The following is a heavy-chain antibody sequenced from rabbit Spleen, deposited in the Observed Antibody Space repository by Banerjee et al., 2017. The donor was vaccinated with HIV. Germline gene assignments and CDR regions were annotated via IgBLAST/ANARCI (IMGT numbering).Heavy chain of an antibody. Sequence: QEQLEESGGDLVKPEGSLTLACKASGVDFSSYWMCWVRQAPGKGLEWIACIYAGNSGTTYYASWAKGRFTITRSTSLNTVTLQLNSLTAADTATYFCTRGSAGGGASYYGLQLWGPGTLVTVS. CDR1: GVDFSSYW. V-gene: IGHV1S45*01. CDR3: TRGSAGGGASYYGLQL. CDR2: IYAGNSGTT. J-gene: IGHJ6*01. D-gene: IGHD8-1*01.